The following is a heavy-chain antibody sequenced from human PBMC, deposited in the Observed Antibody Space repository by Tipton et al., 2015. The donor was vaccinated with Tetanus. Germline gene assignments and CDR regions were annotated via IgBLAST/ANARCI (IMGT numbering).Heavy chain of an antibody. Sequence: TLSLTCSVSGGSMIGSFWSWIRQSPGKGLEFIGYVYDSGYTKYNPSLNSRVSMSIDMSRKQFSLTLSSVTAADTAVYYCARDQRIRFLEPTSFFFNYGMDVWGQGTTVTVSS. D-gene: IGHD3-3*01. J-gene: IGHJ6*02. CDR3: ARDQRIRFLEPTSFFFNYGMDV. CDR2: VYDSGYT. V-gene: IGHV4-59*12. CDR1: GGSMIGSF.